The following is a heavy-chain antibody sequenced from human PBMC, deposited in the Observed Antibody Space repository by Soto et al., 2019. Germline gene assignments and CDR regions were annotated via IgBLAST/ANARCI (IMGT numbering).Heavy chain of an antibody. CDR2: IYSGGST. D-gene: IGHD6-19*01. CDR3: ARVGGSGWYWYYFDY. V-gene: IGHV3-53*01. CDR1: GFTVSSNY. J-gene: IGHJ4*02. Sequence: GGSLRLSCAASGFTVSSNYMSWVRQGPGKGLEWVSVIYSGGSTYYADSVRGRFTISRDNSKNTLYLQMNSLGAEDTAVYYCARVGGSGWYWYYFDYWGQGTLVTVSS.